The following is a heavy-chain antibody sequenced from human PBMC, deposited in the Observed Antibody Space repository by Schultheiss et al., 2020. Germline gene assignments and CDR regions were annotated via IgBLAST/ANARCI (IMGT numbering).Heavy chain of an antibody. V-gene: IGHV3-23*01. Sequence: GGSLRLSCAASGFTFSSYGMHWVRQAPGKGLEWVSAISGSGGSTYYADSVKGRFTISRDNSKNTVYLQMNSLRADDTAVYYCARVGGIVGATHFDYWGQGTLVTVSS. D-gene: IGHD1-26*01. CDR2: ISGSGGST. CDR3: ARVGGIVGATHFDY. CDR1: GFTFSSYG. J-gene: IGHJ4*02.